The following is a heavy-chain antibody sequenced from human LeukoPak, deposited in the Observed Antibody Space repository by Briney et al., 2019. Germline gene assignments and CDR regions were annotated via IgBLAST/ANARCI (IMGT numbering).Heavy chain of an antibody. CDR3: ARSIAAAGTGRHYYYYYGMDV. CDR2: INHSGST. V-gene: IGHV4-34*01. J-gene: IGHJ6*02. Sequence: SETLSLTCAVYGGSFSGYYWSRIRQPPGKGLEWIGEINHSGSTNYNPSLKSRVTISVDTSKNQFSLKLSSVTAADTAVYYCARSIAAAGTGRHYYYYYGMDVWGQGTTVTVSS. CDR1: GGSFSGYY. D-gene: IGHD6-13*01.